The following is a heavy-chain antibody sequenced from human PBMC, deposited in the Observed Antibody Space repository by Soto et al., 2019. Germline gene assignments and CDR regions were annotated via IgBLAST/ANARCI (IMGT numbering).Heavy chain of an antibody. D-gene: IGHD3-3*02. J-gene: IGHJ5*02. CDR3: ARHSLALRKNNWFNP. CDR2: IFYLGSS. CDR1: GDSIISSDFY. V-gene: IGHV4-39*01. Sequence: ETLSLTCTVSGDSIISSDFYWGWVRQPPGKGLEWIGSIFYLGSSYYNPSLKSRVTMSVDTSKNQFSLRLRSVTAADTALYFFARHSLALRKNNWFNPWGQGIMVTVSS.